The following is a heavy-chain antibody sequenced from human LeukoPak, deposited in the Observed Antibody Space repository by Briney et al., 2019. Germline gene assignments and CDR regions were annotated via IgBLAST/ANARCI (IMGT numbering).Heavy chain of an antibody. CDR2: ISSSSTYI. D-gene: IGHD3-22*01. CDR1: GFTFSTYS. CDR3: VSDKIVVPTILDY. J-gene: IGHJ4*02. Sequence: GGSLRLSCAASGFTFSTYSMNWVRQAPGKGLEWVSSISSSSTYIYYADSVKGRFTISRDNAKNSLFLQMNNLRAEDTAVYYCVSDKIVVPTILDYWGQGTLVTVSS. V-gene: IGHV3-21*01.